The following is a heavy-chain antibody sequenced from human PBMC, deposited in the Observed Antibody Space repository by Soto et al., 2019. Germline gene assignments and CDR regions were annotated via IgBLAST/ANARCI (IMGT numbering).Heavy chain of an antibody. Sequence: PGGSLRISCAASGFTFNAYTMHWGRQAPWKGLEGVSRISWDGGITYYGDSVKGRFTVSRDNSDNSLYLQMTSLRSVDTAFYYCAKDSYDIWTGQKLYFESWGHGT. CDR1: GFTFNAYT. D-gene: IGHD3-9*01. CDR3: AKDSYDIWTGQKLYFES. V-gene: IGHV3-43*01. J-gene: IGHJ4*01. CDR2: ISWDGGIT.